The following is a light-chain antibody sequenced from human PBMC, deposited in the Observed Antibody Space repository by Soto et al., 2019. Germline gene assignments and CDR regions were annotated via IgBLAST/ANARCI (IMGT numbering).Light chain of an antibody. CDR2: ATS. J-gene: IGKJ1*01. V-gene: IGKV1-27*01. CDR1: QGVGDY. CDR3: QKYNSAPPT. Sequence: DIQMTQSPSSLSVSVGDRVTITCRASQGVGDYLAWYQQKPGKAPKLLIYATSTLQSGVPSRFSGSRSGTDFPLTISSLQPEDVATYYCQKYNSAPPTFGQGTKVEIK.